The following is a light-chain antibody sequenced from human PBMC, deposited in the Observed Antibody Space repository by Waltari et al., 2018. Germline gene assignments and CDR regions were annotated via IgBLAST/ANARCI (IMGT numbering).Light chain of an antibody. CDR2: EGS. V-gene: IGLV2-23*01. CDR1: SSDVGSYNL. CDR3: CSYAGSSTYV. Sequence: QSALTQPASVSGSPGQSITISCTGTSSDVGSYNLVSWYQQHPGKAPKLMIYEGSKRASGVANRFSGSKSGNTASLTISGRQAEDEADYYCCSYAGSSTYVVGTGPKVTVL. J-gene: IGLJ1*01.